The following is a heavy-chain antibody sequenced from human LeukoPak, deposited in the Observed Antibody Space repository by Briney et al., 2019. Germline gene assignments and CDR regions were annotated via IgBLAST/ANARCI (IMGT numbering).Heavy chain of an antibody. D-gene: IGHD6-19*01. CDR2: ISYDGFNP. CDR3: AKVKEMYSSGSYYFDY. Sequence: TGRSLRLSCAASGFTFSSYGMHWVRQAPGKGLEWVAVISYDGFNPYYADSVKGRFTISRDNSKNTLWLQMNSLRAEDTAVYYCAKVKEMYSSGSYYFDYWGQGTLVTVPS. J-gene: IGHJ4*02. CDR1: GFTFSSYG. V-gene: IGHV3-30*18.